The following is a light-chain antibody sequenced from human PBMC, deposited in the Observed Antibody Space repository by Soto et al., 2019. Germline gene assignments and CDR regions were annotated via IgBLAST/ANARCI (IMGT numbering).Light chain of an antibody. CDR3: QQYNNWPT. J-gene: IGKJ4*01. Sequence: EIVMTQSPATLSVSPGERATLSCRASQSVSSNLAWYQQKPGQAPRLLIYGASIRATGIPARFSGSGSGTEFPLTSRRQQSEDFAVYYCQQYNNWPTFGGGTKVEIK. CDR2: GAS. V-gene: IGKV3D-15*01. CDR1: QSVSSN.